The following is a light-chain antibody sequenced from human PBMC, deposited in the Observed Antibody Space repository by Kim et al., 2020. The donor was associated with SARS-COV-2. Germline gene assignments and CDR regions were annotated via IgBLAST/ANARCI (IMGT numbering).Light chain of an antibody. CDR2: GAS. CDR3: QQYGSSPIT. Sequence: EIVLTQSPGTLSLSPGERGTLSCRASQSVSNKYLAWYQQRLGQAPRLLIYGASSRATGIPDRFSGSGSGTDFTLTISRLEPEDFAVYYCQQYGSSPITFGQGTRLEIK. V-gene: IGKV3-20*01. CDR1: QSVSNKY. J-gene: IGKJ5*01.